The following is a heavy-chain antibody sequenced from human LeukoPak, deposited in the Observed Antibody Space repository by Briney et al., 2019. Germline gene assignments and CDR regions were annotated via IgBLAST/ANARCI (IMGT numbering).Heavy chain of an antibody. CDR3: ARGLYCSSTSCYAGGWFDP. CDR2: ISAYNGNT. CDR1: GYTFTSYG. J-gene: IGHJ5*02. V-gene: IGHV1-18*01. D-gene: IGHD2-2*01. Sequence: GASVKVFCKASGYTFTSYGISWVRQAPGQGLEWMGWISAYNGNTNYAQKLQGRVTMTTDTSTSTAYMELRSPRSDDTAVYYCARGLYCSSTSCYAGGWFDPWGQGTLVTVSS.